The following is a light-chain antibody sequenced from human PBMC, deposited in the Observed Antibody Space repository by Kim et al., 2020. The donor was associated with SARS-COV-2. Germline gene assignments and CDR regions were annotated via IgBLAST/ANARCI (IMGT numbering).Light chain of an antibody. J-gene: IGKJ4*01. CDR3: QQANSFPSVT. CDR2: AVL. CDR1: QGIGSW. Sequence: SEGDRVTTPCRASQGIGSWLTWYQQKPGNAPKLLFYAVLSLQSGVPSRFSGSGSGTVFTLTISSLQPEDFATYYCQQANSFPSVTFGGGTKVDIK. V-gene: IGKV1-12*02.